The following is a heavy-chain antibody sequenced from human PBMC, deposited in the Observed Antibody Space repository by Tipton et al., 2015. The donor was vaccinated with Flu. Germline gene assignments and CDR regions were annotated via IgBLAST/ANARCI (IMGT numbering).Heavy chain of an antibody. Sequence: TLSLTCTVSGGSISSGSYYWSWIRQPAGKGLEWIGRIYTSGSTNYNPSLKSRVTISVDTSKNQFSLKLSPVTAADTAVYYCARDHRWELHAFDIWGQGTMVTVSS. V-gene: IGHV4-61*02. CDR1: GGSISSGSYY. CDR2: IYTSGST. CDR3: ARDHRWELHAFDI. J-gene: IGHJ3*02. D-gene: IGHD1-26*01.